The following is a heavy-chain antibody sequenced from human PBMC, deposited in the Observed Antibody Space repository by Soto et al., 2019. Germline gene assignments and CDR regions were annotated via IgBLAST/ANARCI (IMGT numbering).Heavy chain of an antibody. CDR2: TYYRSKWYN. CDR1: GDSVSSNSAA. Sequence: PSQTLSLTCAISGDSVSSNSAAWNWIRQSPSRGLEWLGRTYYRSKWYNDYAVSVKSRITINPDTSKNQFSLQLNSVTPEDTAVYYCARVNFDWLHPTRYYFDYWGQGTLVTVSS. CDR3: ARVNFDWLHPTRYYFDY. J-gene: IGHJ4*02. D-gene: IGHD3-9*01. V-gene: IGHV6-1*01.